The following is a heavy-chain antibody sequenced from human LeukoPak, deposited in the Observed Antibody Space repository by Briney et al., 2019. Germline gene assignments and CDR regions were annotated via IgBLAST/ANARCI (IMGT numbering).Heavy chain of an antibody. CDR2: IYYRGST. J-gene: IGHJ1*01. CDR1: GGSISSSDYY. D-gene: IGHD6-13*01. CDR3: ARGRIAAAGTGAEYFQH. V-gene: IGHV4-39*07. Sequence: SETLSLTCTVSGGSISSSDYYWGWIRQPPGKGLEWIGSIYYRGSTCYNPSLKSRVTTSVDTSKNQFSLKLSSVTAADTAVYYCARGRIAAAGTGAEYFQHWGQGTLVTVSS.